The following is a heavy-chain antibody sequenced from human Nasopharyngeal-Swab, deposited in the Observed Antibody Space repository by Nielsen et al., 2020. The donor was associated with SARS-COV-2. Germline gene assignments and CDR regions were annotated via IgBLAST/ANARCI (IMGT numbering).Heavy chain of an antibody. J-gene: IGHJ4*02. CDR3: ARGPLGSGFDY. V-gene: IGHV3-48*03. CDR2: ISSSGSTI. Sequence: GGSLRLSCAASGFTFSSYEMNWVRQAPGKGLEWFSYISSSGSTIYYADSVKGRFTISRDNAKNSLYLQMNSLRAEDTAVYYCARGPLGSGFDYWGQGTLVTVSS. D-gene: IGHD3-3*01. CDR1: GFTFSSYE.